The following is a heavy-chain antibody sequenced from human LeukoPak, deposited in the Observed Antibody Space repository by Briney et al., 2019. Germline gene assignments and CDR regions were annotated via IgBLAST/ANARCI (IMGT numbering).Heavy chain of an antibody. Sequence: GASVKVSCKASGGTFSSYAISWVRQAPGQGLEWMGGIIPIFGTANYAQKFQGRVTITADKSTSTAYMELSSLRSEDTAVYYCARDKSEMSHSGPVNYMDVWGKGTTVTVSS. CDR3: ARDKSEMSHSGPVNYMDV. J-gene: IGHJ6*03. V-gene: IGHV1-69*06. D-gene: IGHD5-12*01. CDR2: IIPIFGTA. CDR1: GGTFSSYA.